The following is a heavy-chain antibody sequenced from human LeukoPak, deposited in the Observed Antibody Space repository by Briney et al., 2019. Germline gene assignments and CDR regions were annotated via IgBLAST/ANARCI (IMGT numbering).Heavy chain of an antibody. Sequence: PSETLSLTCTVSGGSISSSSYYWGWIRQPPGKGLEWIGTIHHSGSADYNPSLKSRVTISLDTSKNQFSLNLSSVTAADTAIYYCARYIASAFNWFDPWGQGTLVTVSS. CDR1: GGSISSSSYY. CDR3: ARYIASAFNWFDP. CDR2: IHHSGSA. D-gene: IGHD6-13*01. J-gene: IGHJ5*02. V-gene: IGHV4-39*07.